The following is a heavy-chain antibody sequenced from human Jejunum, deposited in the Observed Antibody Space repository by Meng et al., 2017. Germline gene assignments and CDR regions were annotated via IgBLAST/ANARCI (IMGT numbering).Heavy chain of an antibody. J-gene: IGHJ4*02. CDR3: ARVPQYYYASGSYFDY. CDR1: GFTFSDYF. D-gene: IGHD3-10*01. CDR2: ISNSGSTI. V-gene: IGHV3-11*01. Sequence: GESLKISCAASGFTFSDYFLSWIRQAPGKGLEWVSYISNSGSTIYYADSVKGRFTVSRDNPKNSLSLQMNTLRAEDTAVYYCARVPQYYYASGSYFDYWGQGDLVTVCS.